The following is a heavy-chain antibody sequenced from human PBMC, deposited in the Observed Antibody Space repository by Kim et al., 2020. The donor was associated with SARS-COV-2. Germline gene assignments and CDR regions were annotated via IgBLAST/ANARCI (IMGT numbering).Heavy chain of an antibody. CDR2: IYYSGST. Sequence: SETLSLTCTVSGGSISSSSYYWGWIRQPPGKGLEWIGSIYYSGSTYYNPSLKSRVTISVDTSKNQFSLKLSSVTAADTAVYYCARPMGGGYCSGGSCSLHDAFDIWGQGTMVTVSS. J-gene: IGHJ3*02. CDR1: GGSISSSSYY. V-gene: IGHV4-39*01. CDR3: ARPMGGGYCSGGSCSLHDAFDI. D-gene: IGHD2-15*01.